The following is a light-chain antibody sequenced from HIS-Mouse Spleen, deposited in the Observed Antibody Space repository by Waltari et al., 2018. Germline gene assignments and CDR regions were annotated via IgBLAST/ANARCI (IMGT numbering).Light chain of an antibody. V-gene: IGLV2-14*03. Sequence: QSALTQPASVSGSPGQSITISCTGTSSDVGGYNHVSWYQQHQAKAPKLMIYDVSNRPSGVSNRFSGSKSGNTASLTISGLQAEDEADYYCSSYTSSSFNVVFGGGTKLTVL. CDR2: DVS. J-gene: IGLJ2*01. CDR3: SSYTSSSFNVV. CDR1: SSDVGGYNH.